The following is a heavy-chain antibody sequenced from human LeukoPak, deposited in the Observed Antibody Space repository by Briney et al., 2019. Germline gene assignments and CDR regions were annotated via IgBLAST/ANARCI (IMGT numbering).Heavy chain of an antibody. V-gene: IGHV1-8*01. CDR3: ARGQVGVGRLSTFGVVHPTWFDP. D-gene: IGHD3-3*01. CDR2: MNPNNGNT. CDR1: GYTFTSYD. J-gene: IGHJ5*02. Sequence: GASVKVSCRASGYTFTSYDINWVRQAPGQGLEWMGWMNPNNGNTGYAQKFKERVILTRNTSTKTAYMELSSLRFEDTAVYYCARGQVGVGRLSTFGVVHPTWFDPWGQGTLVTVSS.